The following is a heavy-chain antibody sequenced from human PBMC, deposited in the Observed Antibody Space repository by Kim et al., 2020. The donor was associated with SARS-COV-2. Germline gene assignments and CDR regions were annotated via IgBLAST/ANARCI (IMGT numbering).Heavy chain of an antibody. CDR1: GFTFSSYG. D-gene: IGHD3-10*01. Sequence: GGSLRLSCAASGFTFSSYGRHWVRQAPGKGLEWVAVIWYDGSNKYYADSMKGRFTISRDNSKNTLYLQMNSLRAEDTAVYYCARDIRFGELLVDYWGQGTLVTVSS. CDR3: ARDIRFGELLVDY. J-gene: IGHJ4*02. CDR2: IWYDGSNK. V-gene: IGHV3-33*01.